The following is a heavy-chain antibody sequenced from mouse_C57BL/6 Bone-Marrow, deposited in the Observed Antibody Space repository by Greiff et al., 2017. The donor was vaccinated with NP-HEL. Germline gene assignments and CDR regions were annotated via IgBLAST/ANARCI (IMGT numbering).Heavy chain of an antibody. CDR2: IWRGGST. V-gene: IGHV2-5*01. CDR3: ATYYSNPYYFDY. Sequence: VKLVESGPGLVQPSQSLSITCTVSGFSLTSYGVHWVRQSPGKGLEWLGVIWRGGSTDYNAAFMSRLSITKDNSKSQVFFKMNSLQADDTAIYYCATYYSNPYYFDYWGQGTTLTVSS. J-gene: IGHJ2*01. CDR1: GFSLTSYG. D-gene: IGHD2-5*01.